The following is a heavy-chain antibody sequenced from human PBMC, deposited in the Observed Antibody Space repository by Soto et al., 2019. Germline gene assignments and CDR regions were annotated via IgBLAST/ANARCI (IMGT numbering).Heavy chain of an antibody. CDR3: AKYVDDTGWNVPLDF. Sequence: VQLVESGGGVVQPGGSQRLSCGASGFTFRTYGMHWVRQAPGKGLEWVAVISNNGRDIYYADSVKGRFAISRDNSRNMLFLQMNSLRDEDTAMYYCAKYVDDTGWNVPLDFWGQGTLVTVSS. D-gene: IGHD1-1*01. J-gene: IGHJ4*02. CDR1: GFTFRTYG. V-gene: IGHV3-30*18. CDR2: ISNNGRDI.